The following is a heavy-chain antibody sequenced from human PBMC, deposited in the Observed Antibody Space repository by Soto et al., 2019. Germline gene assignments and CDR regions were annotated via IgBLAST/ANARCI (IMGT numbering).Heavy chain of an antibody. CDR1: GFTFSDYY. CDR3: ARSGDNYNLLDY. V-gene: IGHV3-11*06. D-gene: IGHD1-1*01. Sequence: VGSLRLSCEASGFTFSDYYMSWIRQAPWKGLEWIAYSSNSGTFTKYADSVKGRFSISRDNAKNSLYLQINNLSGEDTATYFCARSGDNYNLLDYWGQGTPVTVSS. J-gene: IGHJ4*02. CDR2: SSNSGTFT.